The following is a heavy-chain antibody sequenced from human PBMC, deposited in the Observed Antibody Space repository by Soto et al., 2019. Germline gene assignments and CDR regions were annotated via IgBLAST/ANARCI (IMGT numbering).Heavy chain of an antibody. V-gene: IGHV3-9*01. CDR1: GFTFDDYA. CDR2: ISWNSGSI. CDR3: ASLGRENDY. Sequence: GGSLRLSCAASGFTFDDYAMHWVRQAPGKGLEWVSGISWNSGSIGYADSVKGRFTISRDNAKNSLYLQMNSLRAEDTALYYCASLGRENDYWGQGTLVTVSS. J-gene: IGHJ4*02. D-gene: IGHD1-26*01.